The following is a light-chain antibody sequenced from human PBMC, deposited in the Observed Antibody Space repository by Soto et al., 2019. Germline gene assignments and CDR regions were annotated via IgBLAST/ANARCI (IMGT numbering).Light chain of an antibody. V-gene: IGKV1-39*01. J-gene: IGKJ2*01. CDR2: AAS. CDR3: QQSSSTPRT. Sequence: DIQMTQSPSSLSASVGDRVTITCRASQSINRYLNWYQQKPGKAPKLLIYAASSLQSGVPSRFSGSGSGTDFTITISSLQPEDFATYYCQQSSSTPRTFGQGTKLEIK. CDR1: QSINRY.